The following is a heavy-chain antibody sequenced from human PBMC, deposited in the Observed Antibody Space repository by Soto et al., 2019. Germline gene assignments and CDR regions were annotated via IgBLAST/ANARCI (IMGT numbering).Heavy chain of an antibody. CDR1: GASISDNW. J-gene: IGHJ4*02. CDR2: IYHSGTT. V-gene: IGHV4-4*02. D-gene: IGHD2-15*01. Sequence: QVQLQESGPGLVKPSGTLSHTCAVSGASISDNWWSWVRQPPGKGLEWIGEIYHSGTTTYNPSLKSRVIISVDKSASQISLTLNSVTAADTAIYYCARHVAVPRTRGFDYWGQGTPVTVSS. CDR3: ARHVAVPRTRGFDY.